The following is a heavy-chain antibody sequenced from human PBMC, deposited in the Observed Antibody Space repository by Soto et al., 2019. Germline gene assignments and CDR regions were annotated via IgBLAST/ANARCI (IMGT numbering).Heavy chain of an antibody. Sequence: GASVKVSCKASGYTFTGYYIHWVRQAPGQGLEWMGWIYPNSGGTNYAQKFQGWVTMTGDTSIKTAYIELSRLTSDDTAVYYCARDDYDILTGYWGDYYGMDVWGQGTTVTVSS. CDR1: GYTFTGYY. V-gene: IGHV1-2*04. CDR3: ARDDYDILTGYWGDYYGMDV. CDR2: IYPNSGGT. D-gene: IGHD3-9*01. J-gene: IGHJ6*02.